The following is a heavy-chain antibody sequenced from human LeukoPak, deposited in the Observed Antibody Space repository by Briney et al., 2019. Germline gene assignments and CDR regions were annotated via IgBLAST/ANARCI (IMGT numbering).Heavy chain of an antibody. CDR2: ISGSGGST. D-gene: IGHD6-13*01. CDR1: GFTFSSYA. V-gene: IGHV3-23*01. J-gene: IGHJ4*02. CDR3: AKGSSSPGIAAAGPDY. Sequence: GGSLRLSCAASGFTFSSYAISWVRQAPGKGLEWVSAISGSGGSTYYADSVKGRFTISRDNSKNTLYLQMNSLGAEDTAVYYCAKGSSSPGIAAAGPDYWGQGTLVTVSS.